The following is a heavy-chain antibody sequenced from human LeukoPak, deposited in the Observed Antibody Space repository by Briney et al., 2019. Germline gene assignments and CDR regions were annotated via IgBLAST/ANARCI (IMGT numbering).Heavy chain of an antibody. CDR1: GFTFSPYA. CDR2: ISNDGIIQ. Sequence: GMSLRLSCAASGFTFSPYAMHWLRQAPSKGLEWVAVISNDGIIQYYADSVKGRFTISRDNPKSTLHLQMNSLRSEDTAVYYCARAMVRGVLPYWGQGTLVTVSS. CDR3: ARAMVRGVLPY. D-gene: IGHD3-10*01. V-gene: IGHV3-30*04. J-gene: IGHJ4*02.